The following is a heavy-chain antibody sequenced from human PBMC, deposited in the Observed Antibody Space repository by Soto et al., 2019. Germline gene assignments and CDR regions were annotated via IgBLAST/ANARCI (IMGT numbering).Heavy chain of an antibody. CDR1: GGSITSSSYY. CDR3: AFTPGSVITELVHWYFDL. J-gene: IGHJ2*01. CDR2: IYYSGST. D-gene: IGHD3-16*02. V-gene: IGHV4-39*01. Sequence: QLQLQESGPGLVKPSETLSLTCTISGGSITSSSYYWGWIRKPPGKGLEWTGSIYYSGSTYYNPSPKGRVTISVDTSKNQFTLMLCSVPAADTAVYYCAFTPGSVITELVHWYFDLWGRGTLVTVSS.